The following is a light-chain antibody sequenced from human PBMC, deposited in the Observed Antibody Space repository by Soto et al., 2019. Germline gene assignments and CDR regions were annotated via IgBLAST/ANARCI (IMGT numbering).Light chain of an antibody. CDR2: DAS. J-gene: IGKJ4*01. CDR1: QGVGST. V-gene: IGKV3-15*01. Sequence: ELVLTQAPATLSVSPGERATLSCRASQGVGSTLAWYQQEPGRAPRLLIYDASTRATGIPARFSGAGSGTEFTLTISGLQSDDFVVYYCQHYLTWPLTLGGGTKVDI. CDR3: QHYLTWPLT.